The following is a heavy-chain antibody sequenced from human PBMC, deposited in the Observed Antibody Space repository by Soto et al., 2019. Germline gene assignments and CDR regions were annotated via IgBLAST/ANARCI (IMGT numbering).Heavy chain of an antibody. CDR3: SKDPAAAAATIYFDS. J-gene: IGHJ4*02. CDR2: ISGSGGST. Sequence: GGSLRLSCAASGFTFSSYAMSWVRQAPGKGLEWVSAISGSGGSTYYADSVKGRFTISRDNSKNTLYLQMNSLRAEDTAVYYCSKDPAAAAATIYFDSWRQGTLVTVSS. CDR1: GFTFSSYA. V-gene: IGHV3-23*01. D-gene: IGHD6-13*01.